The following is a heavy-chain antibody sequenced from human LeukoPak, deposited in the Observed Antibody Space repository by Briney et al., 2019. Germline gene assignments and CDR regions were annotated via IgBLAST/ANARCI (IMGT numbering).Heavy chain of an antibody. CDR3: ARVSSGWWGGDY. CDR1: GYTFSTYG. D-gene: IGHD6-19*01. V-gene: IGHV1-18*01. CDR2: INPYNGDT. J-gene: IGHJ4*02. Sequence: GASVKVSCKASGYTFSTYGISWVRQAPGQGLEWMGWINPYNGDTYYIQKVQGRVTMTADTSTSTAYMELRSLISDDTAVYYCARVSSGWWGGDYWGQGTLVTVSS.